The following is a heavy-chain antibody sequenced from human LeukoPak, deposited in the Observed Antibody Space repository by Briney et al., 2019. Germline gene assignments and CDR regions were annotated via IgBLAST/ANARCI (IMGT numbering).Heavy chain of an antibody. Sequence: SETLSLTCTVSGGSISSYYWSWIRQPAGKGLEWIGRIYTSGSTNYNPSLKSRVTMSVDMSKNQFSLKLSSVTAADTAVYYCAEYNWNNDAFDIWGQGTMVTVSS. CDR2: IYTSGST. CDR3: AEYNWNNDAFDI. V-gene: IGHV4-4*07. CDR1: GGSISSYY. D-gene: IGHD1/OR15-1a*01. J-gene: IGHJ3*02.